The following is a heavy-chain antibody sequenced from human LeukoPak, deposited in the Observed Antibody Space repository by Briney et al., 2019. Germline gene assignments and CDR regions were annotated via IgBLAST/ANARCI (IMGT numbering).Heavy chain of an antibody. J-gene: IGHJ5*02. D-gene: IGHD2-2*01. CDR3: ARGRRSGVVPAASTFDP. V-gene: IGHV4-34*01. CDR1: GGSFGGYY. CDR2: INHSGST. Sequence: SETLSLTCAVYGGSFGGYYWSWIRQPPGKGLEWIGEINHSGSTNYNPSLKSRVTISVDTSKNQFSLKLSSVTAADTAVYYCARGRRSGVVPAASTFDPWGRGTLVTVSS.